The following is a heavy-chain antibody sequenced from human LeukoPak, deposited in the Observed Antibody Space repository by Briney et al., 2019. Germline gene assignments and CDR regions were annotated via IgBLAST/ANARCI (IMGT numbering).Heavy chain of an antibody. CDR2: IYYSGIT. CDR1: GGSISSGDYY. V-gene: IGHV4-30-4*08. Sequence: SETLSLXCTVSGGSISSGDYYWSWIRQPPGKGLEWIGYIYYSGITYYNPSLTSRVTISVDTSKNQFSLKLSSVTAADTAVYYCARVPVLEWLLGSYWYFDLWGRGTLVTVSS. D-gene: IGHD3-3*01. J-gene: IGHJ2*01. CDR3: ARVPVLEWLLGSYWYFDL.